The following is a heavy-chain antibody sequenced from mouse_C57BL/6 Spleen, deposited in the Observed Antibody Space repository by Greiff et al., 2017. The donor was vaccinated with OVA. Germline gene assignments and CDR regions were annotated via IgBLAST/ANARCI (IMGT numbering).Heavy chain of an antibody. CDR1: GFSLTSYG. Sequence: VKLVESGPGLVQPSQSLSITCTVSGFSLTSYGVHWVRQSPGKGLEWLGVIWSGGSTDYNAAFISRLSISKDNSKSQVFFKMNSLQADDTAIYYCASPEWFAYWGQGTLGTVSA. CDR3: ASPEWFAY. J-gene: IGHJ3*01. CDR2: IWSGGST. V-gene: IGHV2-2*01.